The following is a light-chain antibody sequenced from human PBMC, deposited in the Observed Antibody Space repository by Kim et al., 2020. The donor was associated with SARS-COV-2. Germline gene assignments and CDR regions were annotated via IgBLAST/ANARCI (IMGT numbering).Light chain of an antibody. Sequence: PGTTARLTCGGNNIGTKSVPWYQQRPGRAPLLVIFYDSDRPSGIPERFSGSNSGNTATLTISGVEAGDEADYFCQLWDSSSDQWIFGGGTQLTVL. V-gene: IGLV3-21*01. J-gene: IGLJ2*01. CDR1: NIGTKS. CDR2: YDS. CDR3: QLWDSSSDQWI.